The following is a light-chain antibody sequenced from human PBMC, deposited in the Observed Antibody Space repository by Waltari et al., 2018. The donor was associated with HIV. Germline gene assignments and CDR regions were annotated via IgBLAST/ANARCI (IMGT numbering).Light chain of an antibody. CDR2: GAS. CDR3: QQYYDSLMYT. Sequence: DIQMTQAPSSLSASVGDRVTISCRSRPGISNSLAWYQQKPGKAPKLLLYGASRLQTGVPSRFSGSGSGTDFALTISRLQPEDFATYYCQQYYDSLMYTFGQGTKLEIK. J-gene: IGKJ2*01. CDR1: PGISNS. V-gene: IGKV1-NL1*01.